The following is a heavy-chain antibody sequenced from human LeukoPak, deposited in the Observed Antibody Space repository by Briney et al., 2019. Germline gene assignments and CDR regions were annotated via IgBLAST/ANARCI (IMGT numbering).Heavy chain of an antibody. CDR2: ISSSSSYI. Sequence: GGSLRLSCAASGFTFSSYSMNWVRQAPGKGLEWVSSISSSSSYIYYADSVKGRFTISRDNAKNSLYLQMNSLRAEDTAVYYCARVTRSSSFTGEGEIYYYYYMDVWGKGTTVTVSS. J-gene: IGHJ6*03. CDR3: ARVTRSSSFTGEGEIYYYYYMDV. V-gene: IGHV3-21*01. CDR1: GFTFSSYS. D-gene: IGHD2-2*01.